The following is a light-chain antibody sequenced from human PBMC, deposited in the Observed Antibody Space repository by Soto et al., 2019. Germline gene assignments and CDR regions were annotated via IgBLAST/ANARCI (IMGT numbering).Light chain of an antibody. V-gene: IGKV1-5*03. CDR1: QSISSW. J-gene: IGKJ4*01. CDR2: KAS. CDR3: QQYNSYSLLI. Sequence: DIQMTQSPSTLSASVGDRVTITCRASQSISSWLAWYQQKPGKAPKLLIYKASSLESGVPSRFSGSGSGTEFTLTISSLQPDDFATYYCQQYNSYSLLIFGGGTKVDIK.